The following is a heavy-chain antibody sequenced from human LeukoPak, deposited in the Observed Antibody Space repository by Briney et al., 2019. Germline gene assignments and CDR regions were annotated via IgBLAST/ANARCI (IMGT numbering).Heavy chain of an antibody. V-gene: IGHV4-38-2*01. CDR2: IYHSGST. J-gene: IGHJ4*02. CDR3: ARSGSPGGFDY. CDR1: GYSISSGYY. Sequence: SETLSLTCAVSGYSISSGYYWGWIRQPPGKGLEWIGSIYHSGSTYYNPSLKSRVTISVGTSKNQFSLKLSSVTAADTAVYYCARSGSPGGFDYWGQGTLVTVSS. D-gene: IGHD3-10*01.